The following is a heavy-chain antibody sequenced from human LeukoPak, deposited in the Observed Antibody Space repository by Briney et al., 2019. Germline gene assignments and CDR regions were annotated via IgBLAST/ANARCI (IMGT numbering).Heavy chain of an antibody. CDR3: ARDGEHVLAHDY. Sequence: GGSLRLSCAVSGFTVSTNYMSWVRQAPGKGLEWVSIIHRDGSTYYADSVKGRFTISRDNSKSTLYIQMNSLRAEDTGVYYCARDGEHVLAHDYWGQGTLVTVSS. CDR1: GFTVSTNY. J-gene: IGHJ4*02. D-gene: IGHD3-10*01. V-gene: IGHV3-66*01. CDR2: IHRDGST.